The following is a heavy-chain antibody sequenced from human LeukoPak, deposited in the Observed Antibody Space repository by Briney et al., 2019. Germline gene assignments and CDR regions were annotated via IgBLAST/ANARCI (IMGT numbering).Heavy chain of an antibody. CDR3: ARAGGYCGRISCPYYFDY. Sequence: ASVKVSCKASGYTFTGYYMHWVRQAPGQGLEWMGWINPNSGGTSYAQKFQGRVTMTRDTSISTAYMELSRLRSDDTAVYYCARAGGYCGRISCPYYFDYWGQGSLVAVSS. CDR1: GYTFTGYY. J-gene: IGHJ4*02. D-gene: IGHD2-15*01. CDR2: INPNSGGT. V-gene: IGHV1-2*02.